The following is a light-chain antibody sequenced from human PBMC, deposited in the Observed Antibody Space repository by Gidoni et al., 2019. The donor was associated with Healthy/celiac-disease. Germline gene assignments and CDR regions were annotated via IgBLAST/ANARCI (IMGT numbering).Light chain of an antibody. CDR2: AAS. CDR1: QSISSY. Sequence: DIQMTQSPSSLSASVGDRVTITCRASQSISSYLNWYQQKPGKAPKLLIHAASRLQSGVPSRFSVSGSGTDFTLTISSLQPEDFATYYCQQRYSTPPTFGQGTKVEIK. V-gene: IGKV1-39*01. CDR3: QQRYSTPPT. J-gene: IGKJ1*01.